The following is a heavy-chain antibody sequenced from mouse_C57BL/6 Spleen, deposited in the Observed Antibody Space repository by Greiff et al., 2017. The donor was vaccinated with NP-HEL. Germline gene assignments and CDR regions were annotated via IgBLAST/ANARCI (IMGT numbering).Heavy chain of an antibody. Sequence: QVHVKQSGAELVKPGASVKISCKASGYAFSSYWMNWVKQRPGKGLEWIGQIYPGDGDTNYNGKFKGKATLTADKSSSTAYMQLSSLTSDDSAVYFCARSRTGTYYFDYWGQGTTLTVSS. V-gene: IGHV1-80*01. CDR2: IYPGDGDT. D-gene: IGHD4-1*01. J-gene: IGHJ2*01. CDR3: ARSRTGTYYFDY. CDR1: GYAFSSYW.